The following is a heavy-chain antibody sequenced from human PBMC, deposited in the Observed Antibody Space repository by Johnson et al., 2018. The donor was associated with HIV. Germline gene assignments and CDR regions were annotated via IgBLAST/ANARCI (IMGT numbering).Heavy chain of an antibody. CDR3: AKMAGIYPSPVPFPVKKPREDAFDI. CDR2: IWYDGSNK. D-gene: IGHD1-26*01. Sequence: VQLVESGGGVVQPGRSLRLSCVASGFTFSTYGMHWVRQAPGKGLEWVAVIWYDGSNKYYADSVKGRLTISRDNSKNTLYLKMNSLRAEDPAVYYCAKMAGIYPSPVPFPVKKPREDAFDIWGQGTMVTVSS. J-gene: IGHJ3*02. CDR1: GFTFSTYG. V-gene: IGHV3-33*06.